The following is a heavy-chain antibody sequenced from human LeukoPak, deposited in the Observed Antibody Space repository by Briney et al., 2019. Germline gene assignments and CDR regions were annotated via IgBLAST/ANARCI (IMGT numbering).Heavy chain of an antibody. Sequence: PGGTLRLSCAASGFTFSSYGMSWVRQAPGKGLEWVSAISGSGGSTYYADSVKGRFTISRDNSKNTLYLQMNSLRAEDTAVYYCAKVRRDWNDLLSPPLWYWGQGTLVTVSS. V-gene: IGHV3-23*01. J-gene: IGHJ4*02. D-gene: IGHD1-1*01. CDR1: GFTFSSYG. CDR2: ISGSGGST. CDR3: AKVRRDWNDLLSPPLWY.